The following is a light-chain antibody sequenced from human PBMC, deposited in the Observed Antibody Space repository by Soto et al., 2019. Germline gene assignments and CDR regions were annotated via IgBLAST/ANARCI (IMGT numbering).Light chain of an antibody. Sequence: QSALTQPASVSGSPGQSITISCTGTSSDVGSSILVSWYQQHPGKAPKLLIYEGSQRPSGVSNRFSGSKSGNTASLTISGPQAEDEAVYYCCSYAGNSLVLFGGGTKLTVL. CDR1: SSDVGSSIL. CDR2: EGS. V-gene: IGLV2-23*01. CDR3: CSYAGNSLVL. J-gene: IGLJ2*01.